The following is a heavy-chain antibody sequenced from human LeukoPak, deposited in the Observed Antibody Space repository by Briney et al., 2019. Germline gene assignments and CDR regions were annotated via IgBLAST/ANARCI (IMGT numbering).Heavy chain of an antibody. CDR3: ARASLGFWSGYYQGFDY. Sequence: SETLSLTCAVYGGSFSGYYWSWIRQPPGKGLEWTGEINHSGSTNYNPSLKSRVTISVDTSKNQFPLKLSSVTAADTAVYYCARASLGFWSGYYQGFDYWGQGTLVTVSS. D-gene: IGHD3-3*01. J-gene: IGHJ4*02. CDR1: GGSFSGYY. CDR2: INHSGST. V-gene: IGHV4-34*01.